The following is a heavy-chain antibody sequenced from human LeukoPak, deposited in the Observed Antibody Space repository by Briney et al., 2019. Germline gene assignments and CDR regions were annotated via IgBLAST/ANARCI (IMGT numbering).Heavy chain of an antibody. Sequence: GGSLRLSCAASGFTFSDYYMSWIRLAPGKGLEWVSYISSSGSTIYYADSVEGRFTISRDNAKNSLYLQMNSLRAEDTAVYYCARDHCSSTSCYIGYWGQGTLVTVSS. CDR1: GFTFSDYY. CDR2: ISSSGSTI. D-gene: IGHD2-2*02. CDR3: ARDHCSSTSCYIGY. V-gene: IGHV3-11*01. J-gene: IGHJ4*02.